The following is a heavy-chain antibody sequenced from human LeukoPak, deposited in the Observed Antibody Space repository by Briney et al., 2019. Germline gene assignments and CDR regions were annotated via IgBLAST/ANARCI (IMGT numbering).Heavy chain of an antibody. V-gene: IGHV4-34*01. CDR2: INHSGST. D-gene: IGHD3-9*01. CDR3: ARDSGVHDILTGWNL. Sequence: SETLSLTCAVYGGSFSGYYWSWIRQPPGKGLEWIGEINHSGSTNYNPSLKSRVTISVDTSKNQFSLKLSSVTAADTAVYYCARDSGVHDILTGWNLWGRGTLVTVSS. J-gene: IGHJ2*01. CDR1: GGSFSGYY.